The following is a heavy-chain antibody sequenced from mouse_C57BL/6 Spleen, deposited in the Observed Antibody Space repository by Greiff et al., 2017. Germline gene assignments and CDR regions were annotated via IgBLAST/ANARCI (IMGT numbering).Heavy chain of an antibody. Sequence: VQLQQSGPELVKPGASVKMSCKASGYTFTDYNMHWVKQSHGKSLEWIGYINPNNGGTGYNQKFKGKATLTVNKSSSTAYMELRSLTSEDSAVYYCARSPRQLRLRGDAMDYWGQGTSVTFSS. CDR3: ARSPRQLRLRGDAMDY. CDR1: GYTFTDYN. J-gene: IGHJ4*01. V-gene: IGHV1-22*01. D-gene: IGHD3-2*02. CDR2: INPNNGGT.